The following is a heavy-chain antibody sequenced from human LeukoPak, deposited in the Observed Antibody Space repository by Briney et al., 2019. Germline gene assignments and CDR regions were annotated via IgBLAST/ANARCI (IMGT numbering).Heavy chain of an antibody. CDR2: ISAYNGNT. Sequence: ASVKVSCKASGYTFTSYGISWVRQAPGQGLEWMGWISAYNGNTNYAQKLQGRVTMTTDTSTSTAYMELSSLRSEDTAVYYCATSVGYYYGSGRGFQHWGQGTLVTVSS. D-gene: IGHD3-10*01. CDR1: GYTFTSYG. V-gene: IGHV1-18*01. CDR3: ATSVGYYYGSGRGFQH. J-gene: IGHJ1*01.